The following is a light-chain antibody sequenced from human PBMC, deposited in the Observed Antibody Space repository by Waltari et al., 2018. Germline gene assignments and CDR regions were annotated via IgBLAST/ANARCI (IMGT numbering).Light chain of an antibody. V-gene: IGLV2-14*01. Sequence: QSALTQPASVSGSPGQSITISCSGTSTDIGAYKHVSWYQQHPGKAPKRMIFEVSNRPSGVSSRFSGSKSGNTASLTISGLQSDDESHYYCTSFTSSATWVFGGGTKVTVL. CDR1: STDIGAYKH. CDR3: TSFTSSATWV. CDR2: EVS. J-gene: IGLJ3*02.